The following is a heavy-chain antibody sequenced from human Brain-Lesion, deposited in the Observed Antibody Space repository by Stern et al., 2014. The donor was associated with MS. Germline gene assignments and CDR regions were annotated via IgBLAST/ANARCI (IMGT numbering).Heavy chain of an antibody. D-gene: IGHD3-3*01. CDR3: ATDRDDFRSGYSAPTKGYGLDV. CDR1: GYTLTEFS. Sequence: QVQLLESGAEVKKPGASVKVSCKVSGYTLTEFSMHWVRQAPGKGLEWMGGFDTDDGETIYAQEFQGRVTMTEDTSTDTAYMELNRLRSEDTAVYYCATDRDDFRSGYSAPTKGYGLDVWGQGTTVTVTS. J-gene: IGHJ6*02. CDR2: FDTDDGET. V-gene: IGHV1-24*01.